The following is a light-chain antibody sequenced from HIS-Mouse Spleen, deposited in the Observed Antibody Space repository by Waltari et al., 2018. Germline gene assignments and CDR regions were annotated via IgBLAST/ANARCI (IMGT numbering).Light chain of an antibody. CDR3: SSYTSSSTV. CDR1: SRDVGSYNR. V-gene: IGLV2-18*02. Sequence: QSALTQPPSVSGSPGQSVTISCTGTSRDVGSYNRVSWYQQPPGTAPKLMVYEVSNRPSRVPDCFSVSKSSNTAALTISGLHAEDEADYYFSSYTSSSTVFGTVTTFTVL. J-gene: IGLJ1*01. CDR2: EVS.